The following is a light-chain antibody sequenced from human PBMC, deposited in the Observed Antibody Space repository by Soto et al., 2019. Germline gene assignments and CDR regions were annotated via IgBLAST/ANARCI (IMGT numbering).Light chain of an antibody. CDR3: QHYNSYSEA. Sequence: IQMTQSPSSLSASVGDRVTITCRASQGIRYDLGWYQQKPGEAPKLLIYAASSSQSGVPSRFSGSGSGTEFTLTISSLQPDDFATYYCQHYNSYSEAFGQGTKVDIK. CDR2: AAS. CDR1: QGIRYD. V-gene: IGKV1-17*01. J-gene: IGKJ1*01.